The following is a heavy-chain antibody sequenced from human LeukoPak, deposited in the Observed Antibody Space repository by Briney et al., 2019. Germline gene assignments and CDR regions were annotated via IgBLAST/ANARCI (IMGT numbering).Heavy chain of an antibody. CDR3: AREDSSSWHPFDY. CDR1: GYSISSGYY. CDR2: IYHSGST. Sequence: SETLSLTCTVSGYSISSGYYWGWIRQPPGKGLEWIGSIYHSGSTYYNPSLKSRVTISVDTSKNQFSLKLSSVTAADTAVYYCAREDSSSWHPFDYWGQGTLVTVSS. V-gene: IGHV4-38-2*02. J-gene: IGHJ4*02. D-gene: IGHD6-13*01.